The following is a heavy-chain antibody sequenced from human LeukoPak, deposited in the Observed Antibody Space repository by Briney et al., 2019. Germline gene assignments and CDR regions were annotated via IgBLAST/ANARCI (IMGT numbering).Heavy chain of an antibody. D-gene: IGHD1-7*01. V-gene: IGHV3-49*04. CDR3: SRDAPNWNYVGNWFDP. J-gene: IGHJ5*02. CDR2: TRSKAYGGTT. Sequence: GGSLRLSCTASGFTFGDYAVSWVRQAPGKGLEWVGFTRSKAYGGTTEYAASVKGRFTISRDDSKSIAYLQMNSLKTEDTAVYYCSRDAPNWNYVGNWFDPWGQGTLVTVSS. CDR1: GFTFGDYA.